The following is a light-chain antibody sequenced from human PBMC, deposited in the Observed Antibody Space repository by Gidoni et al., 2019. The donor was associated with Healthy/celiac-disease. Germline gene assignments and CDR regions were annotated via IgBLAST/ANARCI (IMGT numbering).Light chain of an antibody. J-gene: IGKJ4*02. V-gene: IGKV1-39*01. CDR2: AAS. Sequence: DIQMTQSPSSLSASVGDRVTITCRASQSISSYLDWYQQKPGKAPKLLIYAASSLQSGVPSRFSGRGSGTDCTLTISSLQPEDFATYYCQQSYSTPPLTFXGXTKVEIK. CDR3: QQSYSTPPLT. CDR1: QSISSY.